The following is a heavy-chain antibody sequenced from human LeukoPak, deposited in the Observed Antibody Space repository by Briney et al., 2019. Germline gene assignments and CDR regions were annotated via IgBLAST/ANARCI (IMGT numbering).Heavy chain of an antibody. CDR3: ATRIAAAGSAASPYAFDI. CDR1: GGSISSGGYY. CDR2: IYHSGST. V-gene: IGHV4-30-2*01. Sequence: SETLSLTCTVSGGSISSGGYYWSWIRQPPGKGLEWIGYIYHSGSTYYNPSLKSRVTISVDRSKDQFSLKLSSVTAADTAVYYCATRIAAAGSAASPYAFDIWGQGTMVTVSS. J-gene: IGHJ3*02. D-gene: IGHD6-13*01.